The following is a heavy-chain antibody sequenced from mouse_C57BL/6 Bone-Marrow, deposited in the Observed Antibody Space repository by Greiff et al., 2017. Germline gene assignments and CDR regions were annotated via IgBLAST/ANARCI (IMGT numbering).Heavy chain of an antibody. J-gene: IGHJ3*01. V-gene: IGHV1-18*01. CDR3: ARRVITTVVEVRFAY. D-gene: IGHD1-1*01. CDR1: GYTFTDYN. CDR2: INPINGGT. Sequence: VQLQQSGPELVKPGASVKIPCKASGYTFTDYNMDWVKQSHGKSLEWIGDINPINGGTIYNQKFKGKATLTVDKSSSTAYMELRSLTSEDTAVYYCARRVITTVVEVRFAYWGQGTLVTVSA.